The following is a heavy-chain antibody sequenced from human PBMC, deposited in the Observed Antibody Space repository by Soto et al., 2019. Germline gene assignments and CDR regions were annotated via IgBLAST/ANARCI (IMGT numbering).Heavy chain of an antibody. CDR2: IYYSGNT. Sequence: QVRLQESGPGLVKPSETLSLTCAVSGGSISSYYWSWIRQPPGRGLEWIGDIYYSGNTNYNPSLNNRLTISADRSKRQCSLEVKSVTAADTAVYYCARALSYNEVLAGRGWVFCFYYWGQGTLVTVPS. D-gene: IGHD6-19*01. CDR3: ARALSYNEVLAGRGWVFCFYY. V-gene: IGHV4-59*01. J-gene: IGHJ4*02. CDR1: GGSISSYY.